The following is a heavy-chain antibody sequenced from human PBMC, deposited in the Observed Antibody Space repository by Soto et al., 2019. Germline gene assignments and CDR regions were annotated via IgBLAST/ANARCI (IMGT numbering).Heavy chain of an antibody. Sequence: QVQLEQSGAEVKKPGASVKVSCKASGYTFTIYSIHWVRQAPGQRLEWMGWINPDNGNAKYSQKFQGRVTITRDPSASTVNMELSSLRSADTAVYSCERGHSSGWPHYYYYGMDVWGQGTTVTVSS. CDR3: ERGHSSGWPHYYYYGMDV. J-gene: IGHJ6*02. D-gene: IGHD6-19*01. CDR1: GYTFTIYS. V-gene: IGHV1-3*01. CDR2: INPDNGNA.